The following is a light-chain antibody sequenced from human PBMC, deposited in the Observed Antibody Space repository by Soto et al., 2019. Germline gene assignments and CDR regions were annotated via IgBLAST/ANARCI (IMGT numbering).Light chain of an antibody. V-gene: IGKV3-20*01. CDR1: QIVSSNY. Sequence: PGQSATLSCRASQIVSSNYLAWYQQKPGQAPRLLISNASRRATGISDRFIGSGSATDFTITIAGLEPEDFAMYYCQQYGSSLPWTFGQGTKVDI. J-gene: IGKJ1*01. CDR2: NAS. CDR3: QQYGSSLPWT.